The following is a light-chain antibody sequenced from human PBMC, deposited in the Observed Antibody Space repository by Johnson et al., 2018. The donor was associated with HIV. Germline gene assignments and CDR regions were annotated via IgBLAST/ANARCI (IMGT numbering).Light chain of an antibody. V-gene: IGLV1-51*02. CDR1: SSNIGNNY. CDR2: ENN. Sequence: QSVLTQPPSVSAAPGQKVTISCSGSSSNIGNNYVSWYQQLPGTAPKLLIYENNKRPSGIPDRFSGSKSGTSATLGITGLQTGDEADYYCGTWDSSLSAGFEFFGT. J-gene: IGLJ1*01. CDR3: GTWDSSLSAGFEF.